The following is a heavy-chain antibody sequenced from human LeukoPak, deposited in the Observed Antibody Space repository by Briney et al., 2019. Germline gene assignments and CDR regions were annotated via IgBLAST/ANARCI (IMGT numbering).Heavy chain of an antibody. CDR1: GFTFSSYS. CDR3: AILEGIVVVVAGTGFDP. J-gene: IGHJ5*02. V-gene: IGHV3-21*01. Sequence: GRSLRLSCAASGFTFSSYSMNWVRQAPGKGLEWVSSISSSSYIYYADSVKGRFTISRDNAKSSLYLQMNSLRAEDTTVYYCAILEGIVVVVAGTGFDPWGQGTLVTVSS. CDR2: ISSSSYI. D-gene: IGHD2-15*01.